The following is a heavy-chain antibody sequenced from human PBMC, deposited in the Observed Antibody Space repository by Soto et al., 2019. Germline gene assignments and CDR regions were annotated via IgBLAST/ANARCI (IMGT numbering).Heavy chain of an antibody. CDR2: INPNGGST. D-gene: IGHD6-13*01. V-gene: IGHV1-46*01. J-gene: IGHJ4*02. Sequence: QVHLVQSGAEVKKPGASVKVSCKASGYIFINYYRTWVRQAPGQGLEWIGIINPNGGSTYYAQKFRGLVTMARDTSTITIYMDLSSLRSDDKAVYYCARDLAAADYWGKGTMVTVSS. CDR1: GYIFINYY. CDR3: ARDLAAADY.